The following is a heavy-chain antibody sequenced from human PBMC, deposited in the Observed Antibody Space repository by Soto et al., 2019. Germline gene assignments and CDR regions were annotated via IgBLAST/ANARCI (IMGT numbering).Heavy chain of an antibody. CDR1: GFTFSSHA. Sequence: QVQLVESGGGVVQPGRSLRLSCAASGFTFSSHAMHWVRQAPGKGLEWVAGIPYDGSNEYYADSVKGRFTISRDNSKNTLYLQINSLRAEDTAVYYCARLSGSYWEAWFDPWGQGTLVTVSS. CDR3: ARLSGSYWEAWFDP. D-gene: IGHD1-26*01. J-gene: IGHJ5*02. V-gene: IGHV3-30*04. CDR2: IPYDGSNE.